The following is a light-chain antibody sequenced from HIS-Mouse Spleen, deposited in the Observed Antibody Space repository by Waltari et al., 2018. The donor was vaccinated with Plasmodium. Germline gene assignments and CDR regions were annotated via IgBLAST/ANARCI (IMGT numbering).Light chain of an antibody. CDR1: QRVSSY. J-gene: IGKJ4*01. CDR2: DAS. Sequence: EIVLTQSPATLSLSPGARATLSYRASQRVSSYLAWYQQKPGQPPRLLSYDASNRATSVPARFSGSGAGTDVTLTISSLEPEDFEVYYCQQRSNWPSLTFGGGTKVEIK. CDR3: QQRSNWPSLT. V-gene: IGKV3-11*01.